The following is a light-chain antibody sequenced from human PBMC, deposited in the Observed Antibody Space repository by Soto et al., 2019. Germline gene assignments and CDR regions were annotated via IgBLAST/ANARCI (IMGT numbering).Light chain of an antibody. J-gene: IGLJ7*01. CDR3: SSYAASNNFYFV. CDR2: EVT. V-gene: IGLV2-8*01. CDR1: SSDVGGYNY. Sequence: QSALTQPPSASGSPGQSVTISCTGTSSDVGGYNYVSWYQQYPGRAPKLMIYEVTKLPSGVPDRFSGSKSGNTASLTVSGLQAEDEADYSCSSYAASNNFYFVFGGGTQLTVL.